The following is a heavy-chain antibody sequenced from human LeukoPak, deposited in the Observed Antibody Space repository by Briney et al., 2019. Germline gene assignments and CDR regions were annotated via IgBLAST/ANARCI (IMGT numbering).Heavy chain of an antibody. Sequence: ASVKVSRKASGYTFTAYYMHWVRQAPGKGLEGMGMINPSGGITGYAQKFQGRVTMARDTSTSTVYMELSSLGSEDTAVYYCARGYYYDSSAGPSEYWGQGTLVTVSS. CDR1: GYTFTAYY. D-gene: IGHD3-22*01. J-gene: IGHJ4*02. CDR2: INPSGGIT. V-gene: IGHV1-46*01. CDR3: ARGYYYDSSAGPSEY.